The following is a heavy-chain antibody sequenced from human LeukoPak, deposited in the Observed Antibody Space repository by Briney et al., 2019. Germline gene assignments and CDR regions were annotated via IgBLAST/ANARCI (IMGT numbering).Heavy chain of an antibody. J-gene: IGHJ4*02. Sequence: ASVKVSCKVSGYTLTELSMHWVRQAPGQGLEWMGWISVNNGNTNYAQKLQGRVTMTTDTSTSTAYMELRSLRSDDTAVYYCARAGGYYDSSGYYYGYWGQGTLVTVSS. V-gene: IGHV1-18*01. D-gene: IGHD3-22*01. CDR1: GYTLTELS. CDR2: ISVNNGNT. CDR3: ARAGGYYDSSGYYYGY.